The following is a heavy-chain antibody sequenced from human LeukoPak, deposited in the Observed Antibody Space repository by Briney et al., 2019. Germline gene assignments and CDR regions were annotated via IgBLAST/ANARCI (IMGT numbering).Heavy chain of an antibody. J-gene: IGHJ4*02. D-gene: IGHD4-17*01. V-gene: IGHV4-34*01. Sequence: SETLSLTCAVYGGSFSGYYWSWIRQPPGKGLEWIGGINHSGSSNYNPSLKSRVTISADTSENQFSLKLSSVTAADTAVYYCARLGDYFGSTGQIDYWGQGTLVTVSS. CDR2: INHSGSS. CDR1: GGSFSGYY. CDR3: ARLGDYFGSTGQIDY.